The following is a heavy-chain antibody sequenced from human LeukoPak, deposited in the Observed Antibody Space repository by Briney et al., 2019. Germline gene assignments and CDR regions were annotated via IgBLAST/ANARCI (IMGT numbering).Heavy chain of an antibody. CDR1: GFTFSSYG. Sequence: QPGRSLRLSCAASGFTFSSYGMHWVRQAPGKGLEWVAVISYDGSNKYYADSVKGRFTISRDNSKNTLYLQMNSLRAEDTAVYYCAEDGGYYDSSADPGYFDYWGQGTLVTVSS. D-gene: IGHD3-22*01. J-gene: IGHJ4*02. CDR2: ISYDGSNK. V-gene: IGHV3-30*18. CDR3: AEDGGYYDSSADPGYFDY.